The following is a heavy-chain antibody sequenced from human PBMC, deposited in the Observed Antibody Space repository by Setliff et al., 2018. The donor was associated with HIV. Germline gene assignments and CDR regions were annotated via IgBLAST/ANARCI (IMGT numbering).Heavy chain of an antibody. Sequence: SETLSLTWSVSGGSVSSGSYYWGWIRQPPGKGLEWIGTLYFTGSTYYNPSLKSRVTISVDTSKNQFSLKLSSLTAADTAVYYCAAGLHYYDSTGYPLTFDYWGQGALVTVSS. D-gene: IGHD3-22*01. CDR3: AAGLHYYDSTGYPLTFDY. CDR2: LYFTGST. CDR1: GGSVSSGSYY. J-gene: IGHJ4*02. V-gene: IGHV4-39*01.